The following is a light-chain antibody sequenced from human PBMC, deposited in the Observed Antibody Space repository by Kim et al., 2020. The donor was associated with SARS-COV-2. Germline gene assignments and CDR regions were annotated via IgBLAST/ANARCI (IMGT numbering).Light chain of an antibody. CDR1: QSVLKSSNNKNC. CDR3: QQCYSLPFT. V-gene: IGKV4-1*01. J-gene: IGKJ2*01. CDR2: WAS. Sequence: RTTINCKSSQSVLKSSNNKNCLGWYQQKPGQPPKLLIYWASTRESGVPDRFSGSGSGTEFTLTISSLQAEDVAVYYCQQCYSLPFTFGQGTKLEI.